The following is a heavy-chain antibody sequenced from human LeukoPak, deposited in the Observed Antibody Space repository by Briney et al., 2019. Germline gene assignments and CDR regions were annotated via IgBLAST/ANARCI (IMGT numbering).Heavy chain of an antibody. J-gene: IGHJ6*02. CDR1: GFTFSSYA. V-gene: IGHV3-23*01. CDR3: AKATHYYDFSYYYGMDV. CDR2: ISGSGGST. Sequence: PGGSLRLSCAASGFTFSSYAMSWVRQAPGKGLEWVSAISGSGGSTYYADSVKGRFTISRDNSKNTLYLQMNSLRAEDTAVYYCAKATHYYDFSYYYGMDVWGQGTTVTVSS. D-gene: IGHD3-3*01.